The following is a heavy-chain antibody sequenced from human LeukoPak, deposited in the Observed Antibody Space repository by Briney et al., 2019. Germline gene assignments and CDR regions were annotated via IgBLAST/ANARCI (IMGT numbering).Heavy chain of an antibody. J-gene: IGHJ4*02. V-gene: IGHV1-18*01. Sequence: ASVKVSCKASGYTFTSYGISWVRQAPGQGLEWMGWISAYNGNTNYAQKLQGGVTMTTDTSTSTAYMELRSLRSDDTAVYYCARDYYDSSGYYYAFDYWGQGTLVTVSS. D-gene: IGHD3-22*01. CDR2: ISAYNGNT. CDR3: ARDYYDSSGYYYAFDY. CDR1: GYTFTSYG.